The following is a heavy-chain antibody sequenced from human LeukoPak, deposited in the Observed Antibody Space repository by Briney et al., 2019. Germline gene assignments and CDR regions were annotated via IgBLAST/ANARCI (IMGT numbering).Heavy chain of an antibody. Sequence: PGGSLRLSCAASGFTFSSYAMSWVRQAPGKGLEWVSAISGSGGSTYYADSVKGRFTISRDNSKNTLYLQMNSLRAEDTAVYYCTKAREWYSSSCFDYRGQGTLVTVSS. CDR3: TKAREWYSSSCFDY. D-gene: IGHD6-13*01. CDR2: ISGSGGST. CDR1: GFTFSSYA. V-gene: IGHV3-23*01. J-gene: IGHJ4*02.